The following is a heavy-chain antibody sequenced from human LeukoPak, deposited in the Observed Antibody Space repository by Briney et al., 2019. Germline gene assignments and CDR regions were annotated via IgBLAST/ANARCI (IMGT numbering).Heavy chain of an antibody. Sequence: PGRSLKLSCAVSGFTFDDYAMHWVRQVPGKGLEWVSGINWNSDSIGYADSVKGRFTTSRDNAKNSLYLQMNNLRAEDTAVYYCVREKSTFNYNWSDGRGFVFDTWGQGTLVTVSS. J-gene: IGHJ4*02. CDR2: INWNSDSI. V-gene: IGHV3-9*01. CDR3: VREKSTFNYNWSDGRGFVFDT. D-gene: IGHD1-20*01. CDR1: GFTFDDYA.